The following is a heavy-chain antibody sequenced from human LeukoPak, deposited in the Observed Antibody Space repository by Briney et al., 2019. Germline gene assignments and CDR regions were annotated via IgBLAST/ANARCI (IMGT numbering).Heavy chain of an antibody. CDR2: IYHSGST. Sequence: SETLSLTCTVSGYSINSGYYWGWIRQSPGKGLEWIGSIYHSGSTYYNPSLKSRVIMSVDTSKNLFSLKLSSVTAADTAVYYCARGRIVAAATSFGDYWGQETLVTVSS. J-gene: IGHJ4*02. CDR3: ARGRIVAAATSFGDY. V-gene: IGHV4-38-2*02. D-gene: IGHD1-26*01. CDR1: GYSINSGYY.